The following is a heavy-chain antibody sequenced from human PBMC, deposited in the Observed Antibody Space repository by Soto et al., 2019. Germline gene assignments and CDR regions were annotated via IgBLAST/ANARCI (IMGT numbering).Heavy chain of an antibody. J-gene: IGHJ6*02. CDR3: ARDLRRIVVVPAAKSHRRPYGMDV. V-gene: IGHV3-21*01. Sequence: EVQLVESGGGLVKPGGSLRLSCAASGFTFSSYSMNWVRQAPGKGLEWVSSISSSSSYIYYADSVKGRFTISRDNAKNPLYLQMNSLRAEDTAVYYCARDLRRIVVVPAAKSHRRPYGMDVWGQGTTVTVSS. D-gene: IGHD2-2*01. CDR1: GFTFSSYS. CDR2: ISSSSSYI.